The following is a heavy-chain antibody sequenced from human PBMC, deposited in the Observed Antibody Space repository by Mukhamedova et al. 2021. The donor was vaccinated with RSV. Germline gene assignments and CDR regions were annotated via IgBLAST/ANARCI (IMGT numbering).Heavy chain of an antibody. J-gene: IGHJ3*02. D-gene: IGHD1-1*01. V-gene: IGHV4-31*02. CDR3: ARGYDAFDI. CDR2: IYYSGST. Sequence: GKGLEWIGYIYYSGSTYYNPSLKSRVTISVDTSKNQFSLKLSSVTAADTAVYYFARGYDAFDIWGLGTEVTVSS.